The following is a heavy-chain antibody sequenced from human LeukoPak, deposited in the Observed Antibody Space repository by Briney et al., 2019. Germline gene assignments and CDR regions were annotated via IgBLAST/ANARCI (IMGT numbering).Heavy chain of an antibody. J-gene: IGHJ6*03. V-gene: IGHV3-21*04. CDR2: MSSSSSYI. Sequence: PGGSLRLSCAASGFTFSRNNMNWVRQAPGKGLEWVSSMSSSSSYIYYADSVKGRFTISRDNSRNTLYLQMNSLRAGDTAVYYCAKGGAVSSKSITMIRGTRRYNYYMDVWGKGTTVTVSS. CDR3: AKGGAVSSKSITMIRGTRRYNYYMDV. CDR1: GFTFSRNN. D-gene: IGHD3-10*01.